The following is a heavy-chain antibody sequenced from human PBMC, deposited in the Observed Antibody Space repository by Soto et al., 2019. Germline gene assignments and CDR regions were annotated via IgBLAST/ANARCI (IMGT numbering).Heavy chain of an antibody. D-gene: IGHD3-10*01. V-gene: IGHV4-59*08. CDR3: ARHLYYGSGNDDAFDI. CDR2: IYYSGST. CDR1: GGSISSYY. J-gene: IGHJ3*02. Sequence: SETLSLTCTVSGGSISSYYWSWIRQPPGKGLEWIGYIYYSGSTNYNPSLKSRVTISVDTSKNQFSLKLSSVTAADTAVYYCARHLYYGSGNDDAFDIWGQGTMVTVSS.